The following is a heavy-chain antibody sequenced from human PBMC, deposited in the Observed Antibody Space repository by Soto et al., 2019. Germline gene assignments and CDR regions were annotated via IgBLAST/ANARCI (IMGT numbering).Heavy chain of an antibody. CDR2: ISGSGGST. Sequence: GGSLRLSCAASGFTFSSYAMSWVRQAPGKGLEWVSAISGSGGSTYYADSVKGRFTISRDNSKNTLYLQMNSLRAEDTAVYYCAKLAGDFWSGYYGDVDNWFDPWGQGTLVTVSS. V-gene: IGHV3-23*01. D-gene: IGHD3-3*01. CDR3: AKLAGDFWSGYYGDVDNWFDP. J-gene: IGHJ5*02. CDR1: GFTFSSYA.